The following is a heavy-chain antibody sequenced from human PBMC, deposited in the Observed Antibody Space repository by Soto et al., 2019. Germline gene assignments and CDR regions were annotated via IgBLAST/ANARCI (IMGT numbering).Heavy chain of an antibody. CDR3: ARDSRAGQSAFF. J-gene: IGHJ6*02. Sequence: SETLSLTCSVSGDSISSSSPFWAWIRQPPGKGPEWIGSIFYSGSTYYNPSRQSRVTISIDTTKSRFSLRVRSVTAEDTVVYYWARDSRAGQSAFFWGQGTTVTVSS. CDR1: GDSISSSSPF. CDR2: IFYSGST. V-gene: IGHV4-39*02. D-gene: IGHD6-13*01.